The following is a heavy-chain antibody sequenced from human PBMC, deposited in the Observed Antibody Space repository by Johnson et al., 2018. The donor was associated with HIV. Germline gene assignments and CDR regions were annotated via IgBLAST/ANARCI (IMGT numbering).Heavy chain of an antibody. CDR1: GFTFSNYG. Sequence: QVQLVESGGDVVQPGRSLRLSCAASGFTFSNYGMHWVRQAPGKGLEWVAVITFEGSDKYYADSVKGRVTISRDDSKNKLYLRLNSLRPEDSAVYYCAKDVSVVTPSGSFDIWGQGTMVTVSS. D-gene: IGHD4-23*01. CDR3: AKDVSVVTPSGSFDI. CDR2: ITFEGSDK. V-gene: IGHV3-30*18. J-gene: IGHJ3*02.